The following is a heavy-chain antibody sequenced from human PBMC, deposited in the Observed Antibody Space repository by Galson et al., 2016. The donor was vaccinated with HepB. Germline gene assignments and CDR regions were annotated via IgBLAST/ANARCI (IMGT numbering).Heavy chain of an antibody. V-gene: IGHV1-2*04. Sequence: SVKVSCKASGYRFTGYYIHWVRQAPGQGLEWMGWINPDSGGTNSAQKLQGWVTMTRDTSISPAYMELSRLRSDDTAVYYCASGQTGYWSLFGYWGQGTLVTVSS. D-gene: IGHD3-9*01. CDR3: ASGQTGYWSLFGY. J-gene: IGHJ4*02. CDR1: GYRFTGYY. CDR2: INPDSGGT.